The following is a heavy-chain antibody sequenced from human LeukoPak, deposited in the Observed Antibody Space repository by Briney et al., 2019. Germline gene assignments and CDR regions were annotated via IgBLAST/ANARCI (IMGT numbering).Heavy chain of an antibody. Sequence: SETLSLTCTVSGGSISSYYWSWVRQPPGKGLEWIGYIYYSGSTNYNPSLKSRVTISVHTSKNQFSLKLSSVTAADTAVYYCARGGPFMMGDVWGQGTLVTVSS. CDR1: GGSISSYY. CDR2: IYYSGST. D-gene: IGHD3-16*01. J-gene: IGHJ4*02. V-gene: IGHV4-59*01. CDR3: ARGGPFMMGDV.